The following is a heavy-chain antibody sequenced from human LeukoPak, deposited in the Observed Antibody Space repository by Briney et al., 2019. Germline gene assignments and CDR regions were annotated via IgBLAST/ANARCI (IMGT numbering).Heavy chain of an antibody. Sequence: GGSLRLSCAASGFTFDDYAMHWVRQAPGKGLERVSGISWNSGSIGYADSVKGRFTISRDNAKNSLYLQMNSLRAEDTALYYCAKAGPEDYYDSSGYYYGSYFDYWGQGTLVTVSS. V-gene: IGHV3-9*01. CDR2: ISWNSGSI. D-gene: IGHD3-22*01. CDR3: AKAGPEDYYDSSGYYYGSYFDY. CDR1: GFTFDDYA. J-gene: IGHJ4*02.